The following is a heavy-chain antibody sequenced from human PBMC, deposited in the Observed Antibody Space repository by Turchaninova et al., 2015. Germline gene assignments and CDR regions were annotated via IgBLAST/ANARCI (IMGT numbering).Heavy chain of an antibody. CDR3: AKAAYYDVLSGDDF. Sequence: PGGSLRLSCAASGFTFSSFAMNWVRQAPGKGLEWVPRIRGGGGDTYYAASVRGRFTITRENIRNILFLQLSSLRAADTAIYYCAKAAYYDVLSGDDFWGQGTLVTVSS. V-gene: IGHV3-23*01. CDR1: GFTFSSFA. J-gene: IGHJ4*02. D-gene: IGHD3-9*01. CDR2: IRGGGGDT.